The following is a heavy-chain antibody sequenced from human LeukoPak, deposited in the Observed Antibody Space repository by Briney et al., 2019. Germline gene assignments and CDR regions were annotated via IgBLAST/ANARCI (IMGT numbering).Heavy chain of an antibody. CDR3: AKDLAITMIVVVIIGNFDY. CDR1: GFTFSSYA. CDR2: ISYDGSNK. J-gene: IGHJ4*02. Sequence: GGSLRLSCAASGFTFSSYAMHWVRQAPGKGLEWVAVISYDGSNKYCADSVKGRFTISRDNSKNTLYLQMNSLRAEDTAVYYCAKDLAITMIVVVIIGNFDYWGQGTLVTVSS. V-gene: IGHV3-30-3*01. D-gene: IGHD3-22*01.